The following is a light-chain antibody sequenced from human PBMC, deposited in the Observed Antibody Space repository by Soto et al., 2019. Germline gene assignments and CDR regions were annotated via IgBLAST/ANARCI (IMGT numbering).Light chain of an antibody. CDR2: AAS. J-gene: IGKJ4*01. Sequence: DIQLTQSPSSLSASVGDRVTITCRASQSISTYLVWYQHRPGKAPKVLIYAASSLQLEVPSRFSGSGSGTYFTLTISSLQPEDSGTYYCQQNYAAPLTFGTGTKVDIK. CDR3: QQNYAAPLT. CDR1: QSISTY. V-gene: IGKV1-39*01.